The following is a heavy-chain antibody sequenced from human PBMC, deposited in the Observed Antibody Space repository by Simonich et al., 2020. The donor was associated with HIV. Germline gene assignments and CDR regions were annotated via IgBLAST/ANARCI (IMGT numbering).Heavy chain of an antibody. D-gene: IGHD2-2*01. CDR1: GGSFSGYY. CDR3: ARGFYQRLYYFDY. Sequence: QVQLQQWGAGLLKPSETLSLTCAVYGGSFSGYYWSWIRQPPGKGLGWIGEINHSGSTNYNPSLKSRVTISVDTSKNQFSLKLSSVTAADTAVYYCARGFYQRLYYFDYWGQGTLVTVSS. V-gene: IGHV4-34*01. J-gene: IGHJ4*02. CDR2: INHSGST.